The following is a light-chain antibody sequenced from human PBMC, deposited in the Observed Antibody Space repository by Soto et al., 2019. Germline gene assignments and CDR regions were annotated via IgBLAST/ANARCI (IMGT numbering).Light chain of an antibody. J-gene: IGLJ1*01. CDR3: CSYAGSSTFV. CDR2: EVS. CDR1: SSDVGSYNL. V-gene: IGLV2-23*02. Sequence: QSALTQPASVSGSPRQSITISCTGTSSDVGSYNLASWYQQHPGKAPKLMIYEVSKRPSGVSNRFSGSKSGNTASLTISGLQAEDEADYYCCSYAGSSTFVFGTGTKVTVL.